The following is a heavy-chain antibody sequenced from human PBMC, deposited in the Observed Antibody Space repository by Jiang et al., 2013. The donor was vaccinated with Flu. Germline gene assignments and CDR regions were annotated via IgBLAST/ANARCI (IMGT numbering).Heavy chain of an antibody. J-gene: IGHJ4*02. V-gene: IGHV3-30*02. CDR1: GFTFSSYG. CDR3: AKEGIRGATVTRPSFDY. D-gene: IGHD4-17*01. CDR2: IRFDGNNN. Sequence: VQLLESGGGVVQPGGSLRLSCAASGFTFSSYGMHWVRQAPGKGLEWVAFIRFDGNNNYYADSVKGRFTISRDNSKNTLYLQMNSLRAEDTAVYYCAKEGIRGATVTRPSFDYWGQGTLVTVSS.